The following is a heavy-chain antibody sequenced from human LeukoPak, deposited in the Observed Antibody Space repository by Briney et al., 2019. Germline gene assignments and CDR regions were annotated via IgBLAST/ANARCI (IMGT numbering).Heavy chain of an antibody. CDR1: GFTFSSYA. V-gene: IGHV3-23*01. CDR2: ISGSGGST. Sequence: GGSLRLSCAASGFTFSSYAMSWVRQAPGKGLEWVSAISGSGGSTYYAGSVKGRFTISRDNSKNTLYLQMNSLRAEDTAVYYCAKGSTGTTLRPYYFDYWGQGTLVTVSS. D-gene: IGHD1-1*01. CDR3: AKGSTGTTLRPYYFDY. J-gene: IGHJ4*02.